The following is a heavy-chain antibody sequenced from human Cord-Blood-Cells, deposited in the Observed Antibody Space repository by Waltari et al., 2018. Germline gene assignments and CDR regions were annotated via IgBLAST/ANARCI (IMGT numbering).Heavy chain of an antibody. Sequence: QVQLQQWGAGLLKPSETLSLTCAVYGGSFSGYYWSWIRQPPGKGLEWIGEINHSGSTTNNPSLKSRVTRSVDTSKNQFSLKLSSVTAADTAVYYCVRGQRNYYGSGSYDYWGQGTLVTVSS. D-gene: IGHD3-10*01. J-gene: IGHJ4*02. CDR3: VRGQRNYYGSGSYDY. V-gene: IGHV4-34*01. CDR1: GGSFSGYY. CDR2: INHSGST.